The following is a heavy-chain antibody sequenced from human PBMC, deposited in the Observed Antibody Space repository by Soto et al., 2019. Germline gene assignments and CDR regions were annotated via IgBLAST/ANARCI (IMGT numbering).Heavy chain of an antibody. Sequence: PGGPLRLSCAASGFTFSSYGMHWVRQAPGKGLEWVAVISYDGSNKYYADSVKGRFTISRDNSKNTLYLQMNSLRAEDTAVYYCAKELGYGMDVWVQGTTVTVSS. CDR1: GFTFSSYG. CDR3: AKELGYGMDV. J-gene: IGHJ6*02. D-gene: IGHD3-16*01. V-gene: IGHV3-30*18. CDR2: ISYDGSNK.